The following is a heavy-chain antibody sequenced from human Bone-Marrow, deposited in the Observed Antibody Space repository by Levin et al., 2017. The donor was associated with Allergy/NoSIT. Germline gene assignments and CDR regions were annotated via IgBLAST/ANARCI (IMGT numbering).Heavy chain of an antibody. CDR3: TRQPYDSSGYYPSGAFDI. CDR2: IRSKANSYAT. J-gene: IGHJ3*02. D-gene: IGHD3-22*01. V-gene: IGHV3-73*01. Sequence: AGGSLRLSCAASGFTFSGSAMHWVRQASGKGLEWVGRIRSKANSYATAYAASVKGRFTISRDDSKNTAYLQMNSLKTEDTAVYYCTRQPYDSSGYYPSGAFDIWGQGTMVTVSS. CDR1: GFTFSGSA.